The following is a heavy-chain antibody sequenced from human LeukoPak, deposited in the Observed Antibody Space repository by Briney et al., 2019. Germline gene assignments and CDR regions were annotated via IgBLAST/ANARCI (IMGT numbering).Heavy chain of an antibody. Sequence: GGSLRLSCAASEFTFSSYWMSWVRQAPGKGPEWVANIKEDGSQKYYVDSVKGRFTISRDNAKNSLYLQMNSLRAEDTAVYYCARVHSGSWGYFDYWGQGTLVTVSS. J-gene: IGHJ4*02. CDR2: IKEDGSQK. D-gene: IGHD6-6*01. CDR3: ARVHSGSWGYFDY. CDR1: EFTFSSYW. V-gene: IGHV3-7*01.